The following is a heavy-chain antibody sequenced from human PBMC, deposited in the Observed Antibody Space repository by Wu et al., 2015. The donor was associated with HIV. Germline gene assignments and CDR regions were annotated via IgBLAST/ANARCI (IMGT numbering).Heavy chain of an antibody. CDR2: VSPNTGDT. D-gene: IGHD6-13*01. Sequence: VQLVQSGAEVKKPGATVKISCKVSGYTFTDYYMHWVRQAPGQGLEWMGWVSPNTGDTNYAQKFQGRVTMTRDTSINTAYMELTSLTSDDTAMYYCARDRGSSWPWYYFDYWGQGTLVTVSS. CDR1: GYTFTDYY. V-gene: IGHV1-2*02. J-gene: IGHJ4*02. CDR3: ARDRGSSWPWYYFDY.